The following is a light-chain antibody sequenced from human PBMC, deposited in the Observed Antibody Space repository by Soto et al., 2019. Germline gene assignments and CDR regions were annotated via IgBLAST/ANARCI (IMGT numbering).Light chain of an antibody. J-gene: IGKJ1*01. V-gene: IGKV3-20*01. CDR2: GAS. CDR1: QSVSTN. Sequence: TQSPATLSVSTGERAPLSCRASQSVSTNLAWYQQKPGQAPRLLIYGASSRATGIPDRFSGSGSGTDFTLTISRLEPEDFAVYYCQQYGSSPWTFGQGTKVDIK. CDR3: QQYGSSPWT.